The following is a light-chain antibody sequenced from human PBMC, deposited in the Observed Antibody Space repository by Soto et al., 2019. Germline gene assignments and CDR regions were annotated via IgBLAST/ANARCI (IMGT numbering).Light chain of an antibody. Sequence: DIQMTQSPSTLCVSVGDRVTITCRASQTISSWLAWYQQKPGKAPKLLIYKASTLKSGVPSRFSGSGSGTEFTLTISSLQPDDFATYYCQHYNSYSEAFGQGTKVDI. CDR2: KAS. CDR1: QTISSW. V-gene: IGKV1-5*03. CDR3: QHYNSYSEA. J-gene: IGKJ1*01.